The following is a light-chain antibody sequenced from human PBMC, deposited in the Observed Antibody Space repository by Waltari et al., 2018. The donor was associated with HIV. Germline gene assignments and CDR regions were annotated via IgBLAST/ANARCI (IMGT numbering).Light chain of an antibody. Sequence: QPVLTQPPSVSAAPEPTVTISCSGSSSNIENNYVSWYQQLPGTAPKLLIFENNKRPSGICDRFSGSKSGTSATLGITGLQTGDEADYYCGTWDSSLSAGVFGGGTKLTVL. CDR1: SSNIENNY. CDR2: ENN. J-gene: IGLJ2*01. V-gene: IGLV1-51*02. CDR3: GTWDSSLSAGV.